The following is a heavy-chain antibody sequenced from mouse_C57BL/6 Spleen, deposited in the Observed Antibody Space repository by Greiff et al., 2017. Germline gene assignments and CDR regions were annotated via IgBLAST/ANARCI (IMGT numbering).Heavy chain of an antibody. CDR2: IYPGSGST. Sequence: QVQLQQPGAELVKPGASVKMSCKASGYTFTSSWINWVKQSPGQGLGWIGDIYPGSGSTNYNEKFKSKATLTVDTSSSTAYMQLSSLTSEDSAVYYCARGTVYAMDYWGQGTSVTVSS. CDR1: GYTFTSSW. V-gene: IGHV1-55*01. CDR3: ARGTVYAMDY. J-gene: IGHJ4*01. D-gene: IGHD3-3*01.